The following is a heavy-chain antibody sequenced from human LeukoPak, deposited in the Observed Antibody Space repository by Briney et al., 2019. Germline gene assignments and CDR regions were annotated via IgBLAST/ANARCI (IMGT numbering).Heavy chain of an antibody. CDR2: INAYNGNT. D-gene: IGHD2-15*01. CDR3: ARARLVNVVVVAAPLSSVWFDP. J-gene: IGHJ5*02. CDR1: GYTFTSYG. Sequence: GAAVKVSCKACGYTFTSYGISWLRQPPGQGREWMGWINAYNGNTKYAQKVQGRVTITPEKSTSTAYMELSSLRSEDTAVYYCARARLVNVVVVAAPLSSVWFDPWGQGTLVTVSS. V-gene: IGHV1-18*01.